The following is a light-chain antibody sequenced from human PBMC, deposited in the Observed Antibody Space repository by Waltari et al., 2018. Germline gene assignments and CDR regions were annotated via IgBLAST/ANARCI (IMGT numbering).Light chain of an antibody. V-gene: IGLV2-11*01. CDR2: DVT. CDR3: YSYAGSHTIL. CDR1: SSDVGGYDY. J-gene: IGLJ2*01. Sequence: QSALTQPRSVSGSPGQSVTISCTGGSSDVGGYDYVSWFQHHPGKAPKLIIYDVTERPSAVPDLFAASKSCTAASLTISGLQAEDEGDYYCYSYAGSHTILFGGGTKLTVL.